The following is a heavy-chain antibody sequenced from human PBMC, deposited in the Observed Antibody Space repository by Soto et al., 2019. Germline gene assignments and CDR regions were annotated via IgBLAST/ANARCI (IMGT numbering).Heavy chain of an antibody. CDR1: GGSISSSSYY. V-gene: IGHV4-39*01. CDR2: IYYSGST. D-gene: IGHD6-6*01. CDR3: ARHRARNWFDP. J-gene: IGHJ5*02. Sequence: SETLSLTCIVSGGSISSSSYYWGWIRPPPGKGLEWIGSIYYSGSTYYNPSLKSRVTISVDTSKNQLSMRLSAVTTADKAVFYCARHRARNWFDPWGQGTLVTVSS.